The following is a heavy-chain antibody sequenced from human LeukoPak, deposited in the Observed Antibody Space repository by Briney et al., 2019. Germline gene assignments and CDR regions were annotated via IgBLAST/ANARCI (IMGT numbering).Heavy chain of an antibody. CDR2: ISSSSSTI. CDR1: GFSFSSYS. J-gene: IGHJ6*02. D-gene: IGHD3-22*01. Sequence: GGSLRLSCAASGFSFSSYSVNWVRQAPGKGLEWISYISSSSSTIYYADSVKGRFTISRDNAKNSLYLQMNSLRAEDSAVYYCARVSGYDRAYYNFGMDVWGQGTTVTVSS. CDR3: ARVSGYDRAYYNFGMDV. V-gene: IGHV3-48*04.